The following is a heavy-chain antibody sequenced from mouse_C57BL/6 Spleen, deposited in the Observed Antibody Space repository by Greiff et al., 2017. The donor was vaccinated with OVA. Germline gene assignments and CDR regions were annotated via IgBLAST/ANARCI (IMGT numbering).Heavy chain of an antibody. Sequence: EVKLQESGGGLVKPGGSLKLSCAASGFTFSSYTMSWVRQTPEKRLEWVATISGGGGNTDYPDSVKGRTTISRDNAKNTLYLQMSSLRSEDTALYYCARHSLRTTVVDWYFDVWGTGTTVTVSS. V-gene: IGHV5-9*01. J-gene: IGHJ1*03. CDR3: ARHSLRTTVVDWYFDV. CDR1: GFTFSSYT. CDR2: ISGGGGNT. D-gene: IGHD1-1*01.